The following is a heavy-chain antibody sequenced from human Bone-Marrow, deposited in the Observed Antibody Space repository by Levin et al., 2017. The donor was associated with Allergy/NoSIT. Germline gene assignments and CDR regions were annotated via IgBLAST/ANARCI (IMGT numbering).Heavy chain of an antibody. Sequence: ETLSLTCAASGFTFSSYAMSWVRQAPGKGLEWVSAISGSGGSTYYADSVKGRFTISRDNSKNTLYLQMNSLRAEDTAVYYCAKRTEIGAAAGALVLDPWGQGTLVTVSS. J-gene: IGHJ5*02. CDR1: GFTFSSYA. D-gene: IGHD6-13*01. CDR3: AKRTEIGAAAGALVLDP. V-gene: IGHV3-23*01. CDR2: ISGSGGST.